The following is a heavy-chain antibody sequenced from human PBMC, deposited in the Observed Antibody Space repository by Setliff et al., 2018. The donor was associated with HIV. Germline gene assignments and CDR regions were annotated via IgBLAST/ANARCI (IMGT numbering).Heavy chain of an antibody. J-gene: IGHJ6*03. V-gene: IGHV4-4*08. CDR2: IYYIGNT. CDR3: AREYYRSGGYYSGWKYYYMDV. D-gene: IGHD2-15*01. CDR1: GFTFRHYS. Sequence: LRLSCAASGFTFRHYSMNWVRQPPGKGLEWIGYIYYIGNTNYNPSLKSRVTISVDTSKNQFSLKLSSVTAADTAMYYCAREYYRSGGYYSGWKYYYMDVWGKGTTVTVSS.